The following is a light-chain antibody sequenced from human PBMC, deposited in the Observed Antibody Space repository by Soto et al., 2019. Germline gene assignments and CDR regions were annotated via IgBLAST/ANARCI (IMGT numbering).Light chain of an antibody. V-gene: IGLV1-44*01. CDR2: SDD. Sequence: QSVLTQPPSASATPGHSVTISCSGSNSNIGGKTVTWYQQIPGQAPKVVIHSDDQRPSGVPDRFSGSKSGTSASLAISAVQSEDEADYLCASWDDSLTVVFGGGTKVTVL. CDR3: ASWDDSLTVV. J-gene: IGLJ2*01. CDR1: NSNIGGKT.